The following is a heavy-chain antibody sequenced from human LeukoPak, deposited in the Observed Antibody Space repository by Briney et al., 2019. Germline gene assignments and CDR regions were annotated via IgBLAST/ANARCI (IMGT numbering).Heavy chain of an antibody. Sequence: SETLSLTYTVSGFSTTSYYWSWIRQPPGKGLEWIGLIHYSGSTTYNPSLKSRVTMSVDTSKNQFSLQLRSVTAADTALYYCARDIREVGATHYFDYWGQGTLVTVTS. V-gene: IGHV4-59*01. J-gene: IGHJ4*02. CDR2: IHYSGST. D-gene: IGHD1-26*01. CDR1: GFSTTSYY. CDR3: ARDIREVGATHYFDY.